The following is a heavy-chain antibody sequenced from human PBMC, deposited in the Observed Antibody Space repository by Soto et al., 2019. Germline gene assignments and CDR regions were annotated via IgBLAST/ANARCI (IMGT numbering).Heavy chain of an antibody. D-gene: IGHD3-22*01. V-gene: IGHV3-30*18. J-gene: IGHJ3*02. CDR3: AKDGPYDTTLGAFDI. Sequence: GGSLRLSCAASGFTVSSSYMTWVRHVPGKGLEWVAVISYDGSNKYYADSVKGRFTISRDNSKNTLYLQMNSLRAEDTAVYYCAKDGPYDTTLGAFDIRGQGTMVTVSS. CDR1: GFTVSSSY. CDR2: ISYDGSNK.